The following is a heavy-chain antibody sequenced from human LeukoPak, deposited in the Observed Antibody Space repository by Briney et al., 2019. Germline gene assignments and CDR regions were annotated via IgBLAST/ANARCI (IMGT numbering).Heavy chain of an antibody. J-gene: IGHJ4*02. CDR2: VYHTGST. CDR3: ASRHDSGPY. V-gene: IGHV4-59*12. Sequence: SETLSLTCTVSGGSISSYYWSWIRQPPGKGLEWIGEVYHTGSTNCNPSLKSRVTISVDKSNNQFSLKLTSVTAADTAVYYCASRHDSGPYWGQGTLVTVSS. D-gene: IGHD4-17*01. CDR1: GGSISSYY.